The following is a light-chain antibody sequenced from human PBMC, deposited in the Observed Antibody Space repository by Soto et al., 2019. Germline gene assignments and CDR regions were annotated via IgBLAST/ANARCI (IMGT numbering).Light chain of an antibody. CDR1: QSVTNDF. CDR3: QQYGTPRFT. V-gene: IGKV3-20*01. Sequence: IVWTQSPGTLSLSPGERATLSCGASQSVTNDFLAWYQQKPGQAPRLLIYGASSRATGVPDRFSGSGSGTDFTLTISRLEPGDFAVYYCQQYGTPRFTFGPGTKVDIK. J-gene: IGKJ3*01. CDR2: GAS.